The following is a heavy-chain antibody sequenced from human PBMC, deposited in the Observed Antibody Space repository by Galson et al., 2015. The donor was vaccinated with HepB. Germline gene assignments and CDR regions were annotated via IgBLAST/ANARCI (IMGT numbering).Heavy chain of an antibody. CDR2: IYTSGST. V-gene: IGHV4-4*07. CDR3: ARQKWEQRNNWFDP. J-gene: IGHJ5*02. Sequence: SETLSLTCTVSGGSISSYYWSWIRQPAGKGLEWIGRIYTSGSTNYNPSLKSRVTMSVDTSKNQFSLKLSSVTAADTAVYYCARQKWEQRNNWFDPWGQGTLVTVSS. D-gene: IGHD1-26*01. CDR1: GGSISSYY.